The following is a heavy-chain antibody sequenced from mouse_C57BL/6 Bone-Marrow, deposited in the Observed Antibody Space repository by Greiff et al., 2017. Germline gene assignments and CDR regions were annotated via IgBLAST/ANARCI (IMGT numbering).Heavy chain of an antibody. J-gene: IGHJ1*03. D-gene: IGHD1-1*01. CDR1: GYTFTSYW. V-gene: IGHV1-72*01. CDR3: ARLFITTVVARYVDV. CDR2: IDPNSGGT. Sequence: QVQLQQPGAELVKPGASVKLSCKASGYTFTSYWMHWVKQRPGRGLEWIGRIDPNSGGTKYNEKFKSKATLTVDKPSSTAYMQLSSLTSEDSAVYYCARLFITTVVARYVDVWGTGTTVTVSS.